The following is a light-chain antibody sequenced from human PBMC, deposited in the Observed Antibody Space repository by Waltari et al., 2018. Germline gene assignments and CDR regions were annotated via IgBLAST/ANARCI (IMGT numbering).Light chain of an antibody. CDR3: ATWDDRLTGVV. J-gene: IGLJ2*01. CDR1: NSNIGSNV. CDR2: SNT. Sequence: QSALTQPPSASGTPGQTVTIFCSGGNSNIGSNVVNWYQQVPGTAPKLLIYSNTYRPSGVPDRFSGSKSGTSASLAISGIQSDDECDYYCATWDDRLTGVVFGGGTQVTVL. V-gene: IGLV1-44*01.